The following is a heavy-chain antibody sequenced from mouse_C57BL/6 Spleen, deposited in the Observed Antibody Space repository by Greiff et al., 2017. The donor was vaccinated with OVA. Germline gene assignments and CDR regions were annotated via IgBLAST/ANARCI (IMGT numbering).Heavy chain of an antibody. D-gene: IGHD2-3*01. V-gene: IGHV1-26*01. CDR1: GYTFTDYY. Sequence: EVQLQQSGPELVKPGASVKISCKASGYTFTDYYMNWVKQSHGKSLEWIGDINPNNGGTSYNQKFKGKATLTVDKSSSTAYMELRSLTSEDSAVYYCARANGYYALGDYWGQGTSVTVSS. CDR3: ARANGYYALGDY. CDR2: INPNNGGT. J-gene: IGHJ4*01.